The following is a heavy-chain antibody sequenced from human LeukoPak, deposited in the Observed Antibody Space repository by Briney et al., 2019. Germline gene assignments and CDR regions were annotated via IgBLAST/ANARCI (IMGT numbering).Heavy chain of an antibody. V-gene: IGHV4-59*11. CDR1: GDSLSTHH. CDR3: ARGYDSSAYYPFNY. D-gene: IGHD3-22*01. J-gene: IGHJ4*02. Sequence: SETLSLTGVVSGDSLSTHHWSWIRQSPGRGLEWIGYISDSGSTNYNPSLKSRVTISVDTSKNQFSLMLSSVTAADTAVYYCARGYDSSAYYPFNYWGQGTLVTVSS. CDR2: ISDSGST.